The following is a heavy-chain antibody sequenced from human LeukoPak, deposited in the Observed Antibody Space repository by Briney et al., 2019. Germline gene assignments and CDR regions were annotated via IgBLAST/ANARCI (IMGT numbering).Heavy chain of an antibody. CDR3: ARVLGGFSYFEY. V-gene: IGHV1-2*02. Sequence: ASVKVSCKASGYTFTVYYMHWVRPAAGQGLEWMGWINPNSGGTNYAQKFQGRVTMTRDTSISSAYMELSRLRSDDTALYYCARVLGGFSYFEYWGQGTLVTVSS. CDR1: GYTFTVYY. D-gene: IGHD5-12*01. J-gene: IGHJ4*02. CDR2: INPNSGGT.